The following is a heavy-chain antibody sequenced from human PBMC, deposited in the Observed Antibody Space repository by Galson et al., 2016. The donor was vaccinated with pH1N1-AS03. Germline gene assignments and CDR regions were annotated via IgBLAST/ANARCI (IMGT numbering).Heavy chain of an antibody. D-gene: IGHD2-15*01. V-gene: IGHV1-8*03. CDR3: ARGVVDCSGPACSGTLRFDP. CDR2: MNPDSGNT. Sequence: SVKVSCKASGYTFTTYDINWVRQAPGQGLEWMGWMNPDSGNTGYAPSFQGRVTITRDTSISTAYMVLSSLRSEDTAVYYCARGVVDCSGPACSGTLRFDPWGQGTLVTVSS. CDR1: GYTFTTYD. J-gene: IGHJ5*02.